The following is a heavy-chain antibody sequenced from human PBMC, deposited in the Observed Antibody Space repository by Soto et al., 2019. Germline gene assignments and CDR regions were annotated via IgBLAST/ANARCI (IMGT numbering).Heavy chain of an antibody. D-gene: IGHD3-22*01. CDR2: IYYSGST. CDR1: GVFISSSAYY. V-gene: IGHV4-30-4*08. Sequence: PSETLSLTCTVSGVFISSSAYYWSWIRQPPGKGLEWIGYIYYSGSTYYNPSLKSRVTISVDTSKNQFSLKLSSVTAADTAVYYCARVPDYYDSSGDDYWGQGTLVTVSS. CDR3: ARVPDYYDSSGDDY. J-gene: IGHJ4*02.